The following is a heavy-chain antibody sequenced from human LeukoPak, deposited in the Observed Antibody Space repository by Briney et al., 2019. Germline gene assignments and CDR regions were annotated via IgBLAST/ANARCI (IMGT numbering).Heavy chain of an antibody. CDR1: GGSISSSNW. V-gene: IGHV4-4*02. Sequence: PSGTLSLTCAVSGGSISSSNWWSWVRQPPGKGLEWIGRIFHTGTTDYKTSLKGRVTISVDKSKNQFSLKLTSVTAADTAVYYCALSSGYYYYHYMDVWGQGTTVTVSS. D-gene: IGHD3-22*01. J-gene: IGHJ6*03. CDR2: IFHTGTT. CDR3: ALSSGYYYYHYMDV.